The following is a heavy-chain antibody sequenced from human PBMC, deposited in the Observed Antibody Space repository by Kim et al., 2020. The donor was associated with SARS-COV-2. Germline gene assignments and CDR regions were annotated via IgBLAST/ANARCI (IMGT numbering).Heavy chain of an antibody. CDR1: GFTFSNYG. CDR3: AKEGPFIAPSGTIDY. V-gene: IGHV3-23*01. D-gene: IGHD6-13*01. CDR2: ISDSGDNT. Sequence: GGSLRLSCAASGFTFSNYGMSWVRQAPGKGLEWVSAISDSGDNTYYADSVKGRFTISRDNSKNTLYLQMNSLRAEDTAVYYCAKEGPFIAPSGTIDYWGQGTLVTVS. J-gene: IGHJ4*02.